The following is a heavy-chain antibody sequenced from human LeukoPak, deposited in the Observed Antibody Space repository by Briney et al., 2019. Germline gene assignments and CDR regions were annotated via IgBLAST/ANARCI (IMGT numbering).Heavy chain of an antibody. CDR2: IYYSGST. V-gene: IGHV4-39*01. Sequence: SETLSLTCTVSGGSISSSSYYWGWIRQPPGKGLEWIGSIYYSGSTYYNPSLKSRVTISVDTSKNQFSLKLSSVTAADTAVYYCARHGIAAAGDAFGIWGQGTIVTVSS. J-gene: IGHJ3*02. CDR3: ARHGIAAAGDAFGI. CDR1: GGSISSSSYY. D-gene: IGHD6-13*01.